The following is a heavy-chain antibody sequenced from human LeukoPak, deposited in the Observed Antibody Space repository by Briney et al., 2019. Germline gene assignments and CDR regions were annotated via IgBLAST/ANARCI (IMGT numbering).Heavy chain of an antibody. CDR1: GYSFTSYW. D-gene: IGHD2-15*01. V-gene: IGHV5-10-1*01. J-gene: IGHJ6*04. CDR3: ATLPPYRSGGSCYREDV. Sequence: PGESLRISCKGSGYSFTSYWISWVRQMPGKGLEWMGRIDPSDSYTNYSPSFQGHVTISADKSISTAYLQWSSLKASDTAMYYCATLPPYRSGGSCYREDVWGKGTTVTVSS. CDR2: IDPSDSYT.